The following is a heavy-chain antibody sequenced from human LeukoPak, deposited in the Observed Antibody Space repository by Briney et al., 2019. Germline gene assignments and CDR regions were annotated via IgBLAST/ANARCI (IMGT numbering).Heavy chain of an antibody. D-gene: IGHD3-3*01. V-gene: IGHV4-34*01. Sequence: SSETLSLTCAVYGGSFSGYYWSWIRQPPGKGLEWIGEINHSGSTNYNPSLKSRVTISVDTSKNQFSLKLSSVTAPDTAMYYCARSITQDYDFWSGEGIDFDYWGQGTLVTVSS. CDR2: INHSGST. CDR3: ARSITQDYDFWSGEGIDFDY. CDR1: GGSFSGYY. J-gene: IGHJ4*02.